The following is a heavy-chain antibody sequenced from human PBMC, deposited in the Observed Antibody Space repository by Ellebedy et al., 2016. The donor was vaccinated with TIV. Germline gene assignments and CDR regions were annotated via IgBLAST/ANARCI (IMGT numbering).Heavy chain of an antibody. J-gene: IGHJ4*02. V-gene: IGHV3-21*06. CDR3: SRVYGSGQSDY. CDR1: GIVFSGYS. CDR2: ISDSSRYI. Sequence: PGGSLRLSCAGSGIVFSGYSMNWVRQAPGKGLEWVSSISDSSRYIFYADSVRGRFTISRDNAKNSLYLQMNSLRVEDTAVYYCSRVYGSGQSDYWGQGTLVTVSS. D-gene: IGHD6-19*01.